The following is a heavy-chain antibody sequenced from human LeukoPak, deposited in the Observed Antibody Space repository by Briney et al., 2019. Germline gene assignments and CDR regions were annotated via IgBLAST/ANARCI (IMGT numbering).Heavy chain of an antibody. J-gene: IGHJ4*02. CDR1: GFTFSSYA. Sequence: GGSLRLSCAASGFTFSSYAMSWVRQAPGKGLEWVSAISGSGGSTYYADSVKGRLTISRDNSKNTLYLQMNSLRAEDTAVYYCAKDEGIAVAGLLDYWGQGTLVTVSS. D-gene: IGHD6-19*01. CDR2: ISGSGGST. CDR3: AKDEGIAVAGLLDY. V-gene: IGHV3-23*01.